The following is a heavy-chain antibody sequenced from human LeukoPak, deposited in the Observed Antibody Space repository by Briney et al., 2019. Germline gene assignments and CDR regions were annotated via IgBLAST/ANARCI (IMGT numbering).Heavy chain of an antibody. CDR1: GFTFGDYA. J-gene: IGHJ4*02. Sequence: GGSLRLSCTASGFTFGDYAMSWFRQAPGKGLEGVGRIKSKTDGGTTDYAAPVKGRFTISRDDSKNTLYLQMNSLKTEDTAVYYCTTVEWVVVVVAATHFDYWGQGTLVTVSS. CDR2: IKSKTDGGTT. CDR3: TTVEWVVVVVAATHFDY. D-gene: IGHD2-15*01. V-gene: IGHV3-15*01.